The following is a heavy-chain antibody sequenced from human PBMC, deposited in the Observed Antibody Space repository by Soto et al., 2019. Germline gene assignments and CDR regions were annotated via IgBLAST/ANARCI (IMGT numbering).Heavy chain of an antibody. V-gene: IGHV3-74*01. J-gene: IGHJ4*02. CDR3: AKLGSSTWSPHYYFDY. D-gene: IGHD2-2*01. CDR2: VSGDGSST. CDR1: GFTFSSSW. Sequence: PGGSLRLSCAASGFTFSSSWMHWVRQAPGKGLVWVSRVSGDGSSTNYADSVKGRFTISRDNAKNTLYLQMNSLRAEDTAICYCAKLGSSTWSPHYYFDYWGQGTLVTVSS.